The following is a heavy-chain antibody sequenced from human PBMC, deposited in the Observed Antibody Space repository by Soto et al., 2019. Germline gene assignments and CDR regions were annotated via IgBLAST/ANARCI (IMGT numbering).Heavy chain of an antibody. CDR1: GFTFSSYA. CDR3: AKGNCGGDCSGDFDI. J-gene: IGHJ3*02. CDR2: ISGSGGST. D-gene: IGHD2-21*02. V-gene: IGHV3-23*01. Sequence: GGSLRLSCAASGFTFSSYAMSWVRQAPGKGLEWVSAISGSGGSTYYADSVQGRITISRDNYKKTLYLQMNSLRAEDTALYYCAKGNCGGDCSGDFDIWGQGTMVTVSS.